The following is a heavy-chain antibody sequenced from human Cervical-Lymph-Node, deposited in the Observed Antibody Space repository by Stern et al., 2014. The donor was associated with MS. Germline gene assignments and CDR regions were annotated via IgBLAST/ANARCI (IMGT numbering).Heavy chain of an antibody. CDR1: GGSITSYY. CDR3: ARGATQAFDP. Sequence: QLQLQESGPGLVKPSETLSLICTVSGGSITSYYWSWIRQPPGKGLEWIGYIYYSGSTHSNPSLKSRLTISVDTSKTQFSLKLKPVTAADSAVYYCARGATQAFDPWGQGTLVTVSS. CDR2: IYYSGST. J-gene: IGHJ5*02. V-gene: IGHV4-59*01.